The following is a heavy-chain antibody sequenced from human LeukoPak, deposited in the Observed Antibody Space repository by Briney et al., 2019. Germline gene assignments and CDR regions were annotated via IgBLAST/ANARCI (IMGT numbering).Heavy chain of an antibody. CDR3: AREYYDILTGYSPYFDY. CDR1: GFTFSDYE. CDR2: ISRSGRII. D-gene: IGHD3-9*01. J-gene: IGHJ4*02. V-gene: IGHV3-48*03. Sequence: GGSLRLSCAASGFTFSDYEMNWIRQTPGKGLEWVSYISRSGRIIYYADSVKGRFTISRDNSKNTLYLQMNSLRAEDTAVYYCAREYYDILTGYSPYFDYWGQGTLVTVSS.